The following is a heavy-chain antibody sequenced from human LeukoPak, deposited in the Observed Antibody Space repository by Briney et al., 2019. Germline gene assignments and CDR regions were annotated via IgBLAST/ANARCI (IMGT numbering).Heavy chain of an antibody. CDR2: IREDGSEK. V-gene: IGHV3-7*01. CDR1: GFTFSSSW. J-gene: IGHJ4*02. Sequence: GGSLRLSCVASGFTFSSSWMTWARQAPGKGLEWVASIREDGSEKTSVDSVKGRFTISRDNAKNSLYLQMDSLRAEDTAVYYCARGDDYGGTFDYWGQGTLVTVSS. D-gene: IGHD4-23*01. CDR3: ARGDDYGGTFDY.